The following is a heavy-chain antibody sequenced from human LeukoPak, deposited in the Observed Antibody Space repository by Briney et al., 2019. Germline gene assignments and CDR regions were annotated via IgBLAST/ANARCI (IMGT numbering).Heavy chain of an antibody. V-gene: IGHV1-46*01. CDR3: ARELLVDFWSGYGY. J-gene: IGHJ4*02. CDR2: INPSGGST. D-gene: IGHD3-3*01. Sequence: GASVKVSCKASGYTFTSYYMHWVRQAPGQGLEWMGIINPSGGSTSYAQKFQGRVTMTRDTSTSTAYMELRSLRSDDTAVYYCARELLVDFWSGYGYWGQGTLVTVSS. CDR1: GYTFTSYY.